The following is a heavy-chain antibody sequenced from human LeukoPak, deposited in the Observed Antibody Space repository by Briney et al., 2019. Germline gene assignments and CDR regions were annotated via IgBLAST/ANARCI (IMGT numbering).Heavy chain of an antibody. J-gene: IGHJ5*02. V-gene: IGHV1-69*13. Sequence: PVKVSCKASGGTFSSYAISWVRQAPGQGLEWMGGIIPIFGTANYAQKFQGRVTITAGESTSTAYMELSSLRSEDTAVYYCARGNKGLLWFGELSHNWFDPWGQGTLVTVSS. CDR1: GGTFSSYA. CDR3: ARGNKGLLWFGELSHNWFDP. D-gene: IGHD3-10*01. CDR2: IIPIFGTA.